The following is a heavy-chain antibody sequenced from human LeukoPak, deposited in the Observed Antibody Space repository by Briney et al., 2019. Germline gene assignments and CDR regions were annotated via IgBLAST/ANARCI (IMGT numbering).Heavy chain of an antibody. CDR3: GRQEVRGYSYGYSFWFDP. D-gene: IGHD5-18*01. CDR1: GDSISTTSYY. J-gene: IGHJ5*02. CDR2: IYYSGST. Sequence: SETLSLTCTVSGDSISTTSYYWGWIRQPPGKGLEWIGSIYYSGSTYYNPSLKSRVTISVDTSKNQFSLKLSSVTAADTAVYYCGRQEVRGYSYGYSFWFDPWGQGTLVTVSS. V-gene: IGHV4-39*01.